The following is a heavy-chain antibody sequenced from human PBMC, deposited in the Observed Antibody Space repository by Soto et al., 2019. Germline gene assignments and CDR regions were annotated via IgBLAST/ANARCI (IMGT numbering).Heavy chain of an antibody. Sequence: SETLSLTCTVSGGSISSSSYYWGWIRQPPGKGLEWIGSIYYSGSTYYNPSLKSRVTISVDTSKNQFSLKLSSVTAADTAVYYCARLYGSSWYNDYWGQGTLVTVSS. CDR3: ARLYGSSWYNDY. J-gene: IGHJ4*02. V-gene: IGHV4-39*01. D-gene: IGHD6-13*01. CDR2: IYYSGST. CDR1: GGSISSSSYY.